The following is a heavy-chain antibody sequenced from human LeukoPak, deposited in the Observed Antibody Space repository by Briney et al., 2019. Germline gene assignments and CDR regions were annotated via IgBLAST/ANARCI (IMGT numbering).Heavy chain of an antibody. V-gene: IGHV4-39*01. Sequence: SETLSLTCTVSVGSISSSSYYWGWIRQPPGKGLEWIGIIYYSGSTDYNPSLKSRVTISVDTSKNQFSLKLSSVTAADTAVYYCTRTVISAARHFAYGGRGTLVTVSS. J-gene: IGHJ4*02. CDR1: VGSISSSSYY. CDR2: IYYSGST. CDR3: TRTVISAARHFAY. D-gene: IGHD6-25*01.